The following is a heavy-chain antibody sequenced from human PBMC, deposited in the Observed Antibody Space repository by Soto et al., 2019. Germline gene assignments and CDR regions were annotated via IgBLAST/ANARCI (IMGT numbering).Heavy chain of an antibody. CDR3: AHCRGGVASF. CDR2: VYWDDDK. CDR1: GFSLNTRDVG. J-gene: IGHJ4*02. D-gene: IGHD3-16*01. V-gene: IGHV2-5*02. Sequence: QITLNESGPALVKPTQTLTLTCTFSGFSLNTRDVGVGWIRQPPGKALEWLGVVYWDDDKTYSPSLKSRLPITKDTPKIQVVLRMTKMDPVDTATYYCAHCRGGVASFWGQGTLVTVSS.